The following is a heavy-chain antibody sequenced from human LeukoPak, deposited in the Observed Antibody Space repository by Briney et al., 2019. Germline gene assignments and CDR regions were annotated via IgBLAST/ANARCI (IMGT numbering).Heavy chain of an antibody. CDR3: AIWYYDSSGTFDY. CDR1: GFTFSIYG. J-gene: IGHJ4*02. Sequence: GGSLRLSCAASGFTFSIYGMHWVRQAPGKGLEWVAVISYDGSNKYYADSVKGRFTISRDNSKNTLYLQMNSLRAEDTAVYYCAIWYYDSSGTFDYWGQGTLVTVSS. V-gene: IGHV3-30*03. CDR2: ISYDGSNK. D-gene: IGHD3-22*01.